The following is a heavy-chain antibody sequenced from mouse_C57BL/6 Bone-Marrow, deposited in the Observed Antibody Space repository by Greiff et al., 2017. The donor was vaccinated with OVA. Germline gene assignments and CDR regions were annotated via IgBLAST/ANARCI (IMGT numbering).Heavy chain of an antibody. CDR3: TNREAYYSNPYRYFDV. CDR1: GYTFTDYE. Sequence: QVHVKQSGAELVRPGASVTLSCKASGYTFTDYEMHWVKQTPVHGLEWIGAIDPETGGTAYNQKFKGKAILTADKSSSTAYMELRSLTSEDSAVYYCTNREAYYSNPYRYFDVWGTGTTVTVSS. V-gene: IGHV1-15*01. CDR2: IDPETGGT. J-gene: IGHJ1*03. D-gene: IGHD2-5*01.